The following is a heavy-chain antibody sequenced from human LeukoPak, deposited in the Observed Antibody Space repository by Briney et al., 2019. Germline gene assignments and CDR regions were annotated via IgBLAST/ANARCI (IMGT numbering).Heavy chain of an antibody. Sequence: ASVKVSCKASGYTFTGYYMHWVRQAPGRGLEWMGWINPNSGGTNYAQKFQGRVTMTRDTSISTAYMELSRLRSDDTAVYYCARTDIVATSWFDPWGQGTLVTVSS. CDR3: ARTDIVATSWFDP. CDR2: INPNSGGT. V-gene: IGHV1-2*02. CDR1: GYTFTGYY. D-gene: IGHD5-12*01. J-gene: IGHJ5*02.